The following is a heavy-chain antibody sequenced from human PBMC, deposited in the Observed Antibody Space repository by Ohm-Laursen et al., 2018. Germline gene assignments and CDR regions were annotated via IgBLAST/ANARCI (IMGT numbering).Heavy chain of an antibody. J-gene: IGHJ4*02. D-gene: IGHD3-22*01. Sequence: SDTLSLTCTVSGGSISSYYWSWIRQPPGKGLEWIGYIYYSGSTNYNPSLKSRVTISVDTSKNQFSLKLSSVTAADTAVYYCARAQDDSSGSRFGEFDYWGQGTLVTVSS. CDR1: GGSISSYY. CDR3: ARAQDDSSGSRFGEFDY. V-gene: IGHV4-59*07. CDR2: IYYSGST.